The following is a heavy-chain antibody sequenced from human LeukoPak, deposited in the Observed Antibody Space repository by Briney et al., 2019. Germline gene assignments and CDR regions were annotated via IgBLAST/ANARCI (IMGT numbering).Heavy chain of an antibody. J-gene: IGHJ4*02. D-gene: IGHD4-23*01. Sequence: GGSLRLSCAASGFTFSTYWMSWVRQAPGRGLEWVANMKEDGGEINYVDSVKGRFTISRDNARNSLYLQMNSLRVEDTAVYYCARDRGYSTFDNWGQGTLVTVSS. V-gene: IGHV3-7*01. CDR3: ARDRGYSTFDN. CDR1: GFTFSTYW. CDR2: MKEDGGEI.